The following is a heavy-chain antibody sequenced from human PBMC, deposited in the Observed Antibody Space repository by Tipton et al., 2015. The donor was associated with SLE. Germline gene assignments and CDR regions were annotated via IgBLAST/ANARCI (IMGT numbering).Heavy chain of an antibody. J-gene: IGHJ4*02. V-gene: IGHV4-59*11. CDR1: GGSLSSHY. D-gene: IGHD3-3*01. CDR2: IYYSGST. CDR3: ARGTMLGDFWSGYLPRFDY. Sequence: TLSLTCTVSGGSLSSHYWSWVRQPPGKGLEWIGFIYYSGSTNYNPSLQSRVTISVDTSKNQFSLKLSSVTAAATAVYYCARGTMLGDFWSGYLPRFDYWGQGTLVTVSS.